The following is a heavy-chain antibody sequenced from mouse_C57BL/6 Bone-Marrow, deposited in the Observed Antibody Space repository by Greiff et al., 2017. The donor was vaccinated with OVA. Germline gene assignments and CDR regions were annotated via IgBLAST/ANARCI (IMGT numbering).Heavy chain of an antibody. D-gene: IGHD4-1*01. V-gene: IGHV5-12*01. J-gene: IGHJ2*01. CDR1: GFTFSDYY. CDR2: ISNGGGST. CDR3: ARHNELGREGFDY. Sequence: EVKVEESGGGLVQPGGSLKLSCAASGFTFSDYYMYWVRQTPEKRLEWVAYISNGGGSTYYPDTVKGRFTISRDNAKNTLYLQMSRLKSEDTAMYYCARHNELGREGFDYWGQGTTLTVSS.